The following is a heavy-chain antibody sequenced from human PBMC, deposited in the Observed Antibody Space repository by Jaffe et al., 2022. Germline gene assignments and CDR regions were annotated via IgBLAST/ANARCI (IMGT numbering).Heavy chain of an antibody. J-gene: IGHJ3*02. D-gene: IGHD4-17*01. Sequence: QVQLQESGPGLVKPSGTLSLTCAVSGGSISSSNWWSWIRQPPGKGLEWIGEIYHSGSTNYNPSLKSRVTISVDKSKNQFSLKLSSVTAADTAVYYCALARYGDYAGNAFDIWGQGTMVTVSS. CDR2: IYHSGST. CDR1: GGSISSSNW. V-gene: IGHV4-4*02. CDR3: ALARYGDYAGNAFDI.